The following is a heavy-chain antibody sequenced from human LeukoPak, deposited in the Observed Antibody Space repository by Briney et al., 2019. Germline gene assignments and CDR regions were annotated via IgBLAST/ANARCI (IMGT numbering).Heavy chain of an antibody. CDR3: ATEAYSYGYQLYDY. D-gene: IGHD5-18*01. V-gene: IGHV1-24*01. CDR2: FDPEDGET. CDR1: GYTLTELS. Sequence: ASVKVSCKVSGYTLTELSMYWVRQAPGKGLEWMGGFDPEDGETIYAQKFQGRVTMTEDTSTDTAYMELSSLRSEDTAVYYCATEAYSYGYQLYDYWGQGTLVTVSS. J-gene: IGHJ4*02.